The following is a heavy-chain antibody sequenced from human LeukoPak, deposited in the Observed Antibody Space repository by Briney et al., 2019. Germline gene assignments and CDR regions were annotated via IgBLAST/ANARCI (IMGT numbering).Heavy chain of an antibody. V-gene: IGHV3-21*01. J-gene: IGHJ3*02. CDR1: GFTFSSYG. D-gene: IGHD3-10*01. CDR3: ARGPYGAFDI. Sequence: PGRSLRLSCAASGFTFSSYGMHWVRQAPGKGLEWVSSISSSSGYIYYADSVKGRFTISRDNAKNSLYLQMNSLRDEDTAVYYCARGPYGAFDIWGQGTMVTVSS. CDR2: ISSSSGYI.